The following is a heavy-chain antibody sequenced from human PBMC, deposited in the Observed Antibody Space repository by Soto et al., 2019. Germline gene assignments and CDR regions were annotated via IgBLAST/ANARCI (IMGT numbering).Heavy chain of an antibody. CDR1: ELSSSAYY. CDR2: ISSSGSTI. Sequence: RDSCAAVELSSSAYYMSLIRQAPGKGLEWVSYISSSGSTIYYADSVKGRFTISRDNAKNSLYLQMNSLRAEDTAVYYCARDPREYFFDYWGQGTLVTVSS. J-gene: IGHJ4*02. CDR3: ARDPREYFFDY. V-gene: IGHV3-11*01.